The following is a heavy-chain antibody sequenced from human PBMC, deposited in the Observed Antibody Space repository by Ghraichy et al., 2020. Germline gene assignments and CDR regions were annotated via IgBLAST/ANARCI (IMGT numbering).Heavy chain of an antibody. CDR3: ARGSRVLRFYYYDGMDV. J-gene: IGHJ6*02. D-gene: IGHD4/OR15-4a*01. CDR2: ITSSSSFI. CDR1: GFTFGSYS. Sequence: GGSLRLSCVGSGFTFGSYSMNWVRQSPGKRLEWVSYITSSSSFISNADSVKGRFTISRDNAQNSLSLQMSSLTDEDTAVYYCARGSRVLRFYYYDGMDVWGQGTTVTVSS. V-gene: IGHV3-48*02.